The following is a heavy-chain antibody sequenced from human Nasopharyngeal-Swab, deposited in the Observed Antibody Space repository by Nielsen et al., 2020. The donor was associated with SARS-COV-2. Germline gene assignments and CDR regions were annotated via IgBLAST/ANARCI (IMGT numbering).Heavy chain of an antibody. D-gene: IGHD2/OR15-2a*01. Sequence: GGSLRLSCAASGFTFSSYAMSWVRQAPGQGLEWVSAISGSGGSTYYADSVKGRFTISRDNSKNTLYLQMNSLRAEDTAVYYCAKEGSRTTVITIYWYFDLWGRGTLVTVSS. CDR3: AKEGSRTTVITIYWYFDL. J-gene: IGHJ2*01. CDR2: ISGSGGST. V-gene: IGHV3-23*01. CDR1: GFTFSSYA.